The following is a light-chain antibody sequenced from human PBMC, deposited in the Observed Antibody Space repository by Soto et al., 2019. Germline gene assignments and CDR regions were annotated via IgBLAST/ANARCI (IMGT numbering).Light chain of an antibody. CDR2: STS. V-gene: IGLV7-43*01. CDR1: AGAVTSAYY. J-gene: IGLJ2*01. Sequence: QAVVTQEPSLTVSQGGTVTLTCASSAGAVTSAYYTNWLQQKPGQAPRALIYSTSEKHSWTPARFSGSLLGGKAALTLSAAQPEDEADYYCLLYYGGAQVLFGGGTNLTVL. CDR3: LLYYGGAQVL.